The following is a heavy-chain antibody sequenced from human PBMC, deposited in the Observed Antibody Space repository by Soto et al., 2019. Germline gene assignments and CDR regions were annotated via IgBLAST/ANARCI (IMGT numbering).Heavy chain of an antibody. CDR3: TTVNPYISDSRGHCY. V-gene: IGHV4-59*01. D-gene: IGHD3-22*01. J-gene: IGHJ4*02. Sequence: SETLSLTCTVSAASFSKYYWSWIRQPPGKGLEWIGYIYFNGNTNYNPSLKRRVTISIDTSKKQISLNLTSVTDADTAVYYCTTVNPYISDSRGHCYWGQGTLVTVSS. CDR2: IYFNGNT. CDR1: AASFSKYY.